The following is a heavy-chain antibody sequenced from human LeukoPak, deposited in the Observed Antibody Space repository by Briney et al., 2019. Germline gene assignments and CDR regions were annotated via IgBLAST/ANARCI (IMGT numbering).Heavy chain of an antibody. D-gene: IGHD3-9*01. CDR3: ARVEGYYDILTGYYYYYGMDV. V-gene: IGHV6-1*01. CDR2: TYYRSKWYN. CDR1: GDSVSSNSAA. Sequence: SQTLSLTCAISGDSVSSNSAAWNWSRQSPSRGLEWLGRTYYRSKWYNDYAVSVKSRITINPDTSKNQFYLQLNSVTPEDTAVYYCARVEGYYDILTGYYYYYGMDVWGQGTTVTVSS. J-gene: IGHJ6*02.